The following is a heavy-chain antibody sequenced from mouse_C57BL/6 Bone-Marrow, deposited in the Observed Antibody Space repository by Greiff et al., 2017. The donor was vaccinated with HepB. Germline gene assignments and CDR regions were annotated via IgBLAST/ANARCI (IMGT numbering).Heavy chain of an antibody. CDR2: ISSGGSYI. V-gene: IGHV5-6*02. CDR1: GFTFSSYG. Sequence: DVKLVESGGDLVKPGGSLKLSCAASGFTFSSYGMSWVRQTPDKRLEWVATISSGGSYIYYPDSVKGRFTISGDNAKNTLYLQMSSLKSEDTAMYYCARHNGNPSFAYWGQGTLVTVST. J-gene: IGHJ3*01. D-gene: IGHD2-1*01. CDR3: ARHNGNPSFAY.